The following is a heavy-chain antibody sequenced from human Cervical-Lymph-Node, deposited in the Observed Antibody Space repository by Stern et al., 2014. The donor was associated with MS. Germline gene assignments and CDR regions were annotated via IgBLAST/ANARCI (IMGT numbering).Heavy chain of an antibody. J-gene: IGHJ4*02. CDR3: ARAAYSTSSYNY. CDR2: TIPIFGKA. V-gene: IGHV1-69*01. Sequence: VQLLESGAEVKKPGSSVKVSCTASGGSFTNNVVSWVRQAPGQGLEWMGGTIPIFGKAIYAKKFQGRVTITADESTRATYMELSSLRSEDTAVYYCARAAYSTSSYNYWGQGTVVTVSA. CDR1: GGSFTNNV. D-gene: IGHD2/OR15-2a*01.